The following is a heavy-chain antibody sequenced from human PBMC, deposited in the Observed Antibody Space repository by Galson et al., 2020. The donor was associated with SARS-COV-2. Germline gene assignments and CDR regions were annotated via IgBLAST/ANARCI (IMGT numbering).Heavy chain of an antibody. J-gene: IGHJ4*02. Sequence: GESLKISCAASGFTFSSFAMSWVRQAPGKGLEWVSGISDSGGSTHYADSVKGRFTISRDNSKNTLYLQMNSLRVEDTAVYSCAKTDYYYYYDSSGYLAYWGQGTPVTVSS. V-gene: IGHV3-23*01. CDR1: GFTFSSFA. D-gene: IGHD3-22*01. CDR3: AKTDYYYYYDSSGYLAY. CDR2: ISDSGGST.